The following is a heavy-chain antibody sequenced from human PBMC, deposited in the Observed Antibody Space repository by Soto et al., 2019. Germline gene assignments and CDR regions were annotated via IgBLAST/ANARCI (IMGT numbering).Heavy chain of an antibody. CDR1: GYSCTSYW. J-gene: IGHJ5*02. CDR3: ERHEGYCSGGSCYSFGHPPIWFDH. CDR2: IYPGDSDT. V-gene: IGHV5-51*01. D-gene: IGHD2-15*01. Sequence: GESLKISCKGSGYSCTSYWIGWVRQMPGKGLEWMGIIYPGDSDTRYSPSFQGQVTISADKSISTAYLQWSSLKASDTAMYYCERHEGYCSGGSCYSFGHPPIWFDHWGQGTLVTVS.